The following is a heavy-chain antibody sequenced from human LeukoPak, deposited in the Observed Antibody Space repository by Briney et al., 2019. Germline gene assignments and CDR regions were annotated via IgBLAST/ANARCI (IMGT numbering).Heavy chain of an antibody. CDR2: ISAYNGNT. Sequence: ASVKVSCKASGYTFTSYGISWVRQAPGQGLEWMGWISAYNGNTNYAQKLQGRVTMTTDTSTSTVYMELRSLRSDDTAVYYCARAADYINAFDIWGQGTMVTVSS. J-gene: IGHJ3*02. D-gene: IGHD4-11*01. CDR3: ARAADYINAFDI. V-gene: IGHV1-18*01. CDR1: GYTFTSYG.